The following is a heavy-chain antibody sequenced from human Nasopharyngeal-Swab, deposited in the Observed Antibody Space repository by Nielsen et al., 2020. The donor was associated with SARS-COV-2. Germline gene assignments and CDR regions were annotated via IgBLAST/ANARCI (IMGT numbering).Heavy chain of an antibody. CDR1: GYTFPSYD. V-gene: IGHV1-8*01. Sequence: ASVKVSCKASGYTFPSYDINWVRQAPGRGLEWVGRMQLQNAKTVYAQNFQGRVNMTWNTSISTVYMELSSLRSEDTAVYYCARMMAGFDGYLQNWGQGSQVTVSS. J-gene: IGHJ1*01. CDR2: MQLQNAKT. D-gene: IGHD5-24*01. CDR3: ARMMAGFDGYLQN.